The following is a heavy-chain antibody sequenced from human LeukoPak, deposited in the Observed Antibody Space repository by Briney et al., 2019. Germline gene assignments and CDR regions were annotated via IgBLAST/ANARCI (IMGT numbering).Heavy chain of an antibody. CDR1: GFTFSSYG. Sequence: PGGSLRLSCAASGFTFSSYGMHWVRQAPGKGLEWVAVIWYDGSNKYYADSVKGRFTISRDNSKKTLYLQMNSLRAEDTAVYYCARDLSGYYYKSFDYWGQGTLVTVSS. V-gene: IGHV3-33*01. D-gene: IGHD3-22*01. CDR2: IWYDGSNK. J-gene: IGHJ4*02. CDR3: ARDLSGYYYKSFDY.